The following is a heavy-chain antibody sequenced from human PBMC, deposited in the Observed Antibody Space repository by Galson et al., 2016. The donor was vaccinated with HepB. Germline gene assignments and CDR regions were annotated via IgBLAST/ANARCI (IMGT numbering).Heavy chain of an antibody. CDR2: VYYSGST. D-gene: IGHD6-19*01. V-gene: IGHV4-61*01. Sequence: LSLTCTVSGGSVSSSRYHWSWIRQPPGKGLEWIGYVYYSGSTKNNPSLKSRVAISVDTSKNQFSLKLTSVTAADTAVYYCARVIGVAVTGAGYWFDPWGQGTLVTVSS. J-gene: IGHJ5*02. CDR3: ARVIGVAVTGAGYWFDP. CDR1: GGSVSSSRYH.